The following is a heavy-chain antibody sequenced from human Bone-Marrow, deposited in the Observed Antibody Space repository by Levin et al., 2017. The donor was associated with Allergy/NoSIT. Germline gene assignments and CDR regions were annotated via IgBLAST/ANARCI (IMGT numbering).Heavy chain of an antibody. Sequence: GGSLRLSCKASGGTFSSYTISWVRQAPGQGLEWMGRIIPILGIANYAQKFQGRVTITADKSTSTAYMELSSLRSEDTAVYYCAPSPGRHTTYYDRSWGQGTLVTVSS. J-gene: IGHJ4*02. CDR1: GGTFSSYT. CDR2: IIPILGIA. D-gene: IGHD3-9*01. CDR3: APSPGRHTTYYDRS. V-gene: IGHV1-69*02.